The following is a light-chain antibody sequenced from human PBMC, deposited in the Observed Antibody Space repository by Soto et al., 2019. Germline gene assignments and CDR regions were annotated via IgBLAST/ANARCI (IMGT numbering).Light chain of an antibody. Sequence: EIVMTQSPATLSVSPGERATLSCRASQSVSSDLAWYLQKPGQAPSLLVYGASTRATGMPARFSGSGSGTEFTLTISSLESEDFAVYYCQQYNNWPLTFGQGTKLEIK. CDR2: GAS. CDR3: QQYNNWPLT. CDR1: QSVSSD. V-gene: IGKV3-15*01. J-gene: IGKJ2*01.